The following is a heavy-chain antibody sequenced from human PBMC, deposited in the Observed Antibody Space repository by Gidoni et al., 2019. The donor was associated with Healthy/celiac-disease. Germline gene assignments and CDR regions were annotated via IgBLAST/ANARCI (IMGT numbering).Heavy chain of an antibody. CDR1: GFTFSSYS. D-gene: IGHD6-13*01. Sequence: EVQLVESGGGLVKPGGSLRLSCAASGFTFSSYSMNWVRQAPGKGLEWVSSISSSSSYIFYADSVKGRFTISRDNAKNSLYLQMNSLRAEDTAVYYCARATFRAAAGFFDYWGQGTLVTVSS. CDR3: ARATFRAAAGFFDY. J-gene: IGHJ4*02. V-gene: IGHV3-21*01. CDR2: ISSSSSYI.